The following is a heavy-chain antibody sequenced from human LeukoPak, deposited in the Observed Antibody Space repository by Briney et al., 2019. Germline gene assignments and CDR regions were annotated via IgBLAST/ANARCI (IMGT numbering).Heavy chain of an antibody. CDR3: AKSNGYGLIDI. D-gene: IGHD3-22*01. CDR1: GDSVSSNSAA. CDR2: TYYRSKWYN. J-gene: IGHJ3*02. V-gene: IGHV6-1*01. Sequence: SQTLSLTCAISGDSVSSNSAAWHWIRQSPSRGLEWLGRTYYRSKWYNDYAISVKSRMTINPDTSRNQFSLKLNSVAAADTAVYYCAKSNGYGLIDIWGQGTMVTVSS.